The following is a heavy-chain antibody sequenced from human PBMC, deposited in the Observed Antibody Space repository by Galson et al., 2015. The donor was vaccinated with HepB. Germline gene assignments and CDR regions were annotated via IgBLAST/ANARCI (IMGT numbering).Heavy chain of an antibody. J-gene: IGHJ4*02. V-gene: IGHV3-23*01. CDR1: GFTFSNYA. D-gene: IGHD4-11*01. CDR3: AKAAHSNRGYTDY. Sequence: SLRLSCAASGFTFSNYAISWVRQAPGKGMEWVSTISGSNGNTYYADSVKGRLTISRDISKNTLYLQMNSLRADDTAVYYCAKAAHSNRGYTDYWGQGTLVTVSS. CDR2: ISGSNGNT.